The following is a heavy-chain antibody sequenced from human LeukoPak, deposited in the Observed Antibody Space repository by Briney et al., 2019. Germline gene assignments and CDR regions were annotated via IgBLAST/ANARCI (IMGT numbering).Heavy chain of an antibody. CDR2: IYYSGST. Sequence: SETLSLTCTVSGGSISSGDYYWSWIRQPPGKGLEWIGYIYYSGSTYYNPSLKSRVTISVDTSKNQFSLKLSSVTAADTAVYYCATSHFWSGYYGVWGQGTLVTVSS. CDR3: ATSHFWSGYYGV. V-gene: IGHV4-30-4*01. J-gene: IGHJ4*02. D-gene: IGHD3-3*02. CDR1: GGSISSGDYY.